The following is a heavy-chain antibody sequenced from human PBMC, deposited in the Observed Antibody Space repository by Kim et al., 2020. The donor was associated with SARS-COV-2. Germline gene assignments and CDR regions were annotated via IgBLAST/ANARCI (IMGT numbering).Heavy chain of an antibody. CDR3: AKDCFMARGGVFDS. D-gene: IGHD3-10*01. J-gene: IGHJ4*02. Sequence: GGSLRLSCAASGFTFSNYAMHWVRQAPGKGVECVAGLSYDGNNIYNADSVKGRFTISRDNSQNTLYFQMNSLRSDDTAIYYCAKDCFMARGGVFDSWGQGTLVSVSS. V-gene: IGHV3-30*18. CDR2: LSYDGNNI. CDR1: GFTFSNYA.